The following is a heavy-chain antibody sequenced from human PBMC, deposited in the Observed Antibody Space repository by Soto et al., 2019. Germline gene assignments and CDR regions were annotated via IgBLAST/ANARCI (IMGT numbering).Heavy chain of an antibody. CDR1: GGSISSSNW. D-gene: IGHD5-18*01. CDR2: IYHSGST. Sequence: TSETLSLTCAVSGGSISSSNWWSWVRQPPGKGLEWIGEIYHSGSTNYNPSLKSRVTISVDTSKNQFSLKLSSVTAADTAVYYCAREMILGVDTAMPYGGWFDPWGQGTLVTVSS. CDR3: AREMILGVDTAMPYGGWFDP. V-gene: IGHV4-4*02. J-gene: IGHJ5*02.